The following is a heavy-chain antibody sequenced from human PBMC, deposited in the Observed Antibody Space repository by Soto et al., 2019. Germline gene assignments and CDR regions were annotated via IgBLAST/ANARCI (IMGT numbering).Heavy chain of an antibody. CDR2: INHSGST. V-gene: IGHV4-39*07. CDR1: GGSISSSSYY. D-gene: IGHD2-8*02. CDR3: ARDKITGLFDY. J-gene: IGHJ4*02. Sequence: SETLSLTCTVSGGSISSSSYYWGWIRQPPGTGLEWIGEINHSGSTNYSPSLKSRVTISVDTSKNQFSLKLTSVTAADTAVYYCARDKITGLFDYWGQGTLVTVSS.